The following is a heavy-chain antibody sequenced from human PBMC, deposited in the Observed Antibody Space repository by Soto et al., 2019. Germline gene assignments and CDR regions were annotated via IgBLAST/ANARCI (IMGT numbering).Heavy chain of an antibody. Sequence: SETLSLTCTVSGGSISSSSYYWGWIRQPPGKGLEWIGSIYYSGSTYYNPSLKSRVTISVDTSKNQFSLKLSSVTAADTAVYYCARGRTLGHWFDPWGQGTLVTVSS. CDR3: ARGRTLGHWFDP. CDR1: GGSISSSSYY. V-gene: IGHV4-39*07. CDR2: IYYSGST. D-gene: IGHD1-7*01. J-gene: IGHJ5*02.